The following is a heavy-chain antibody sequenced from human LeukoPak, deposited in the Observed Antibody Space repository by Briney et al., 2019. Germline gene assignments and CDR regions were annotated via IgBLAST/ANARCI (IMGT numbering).Heavy chain of an antibody. Sequence: GASVKVSCKASGYTFTSYAMHWVRQAPGQRLEWMGWINAGNGNTKYSQKFQGRVTITRDTSASTAYMELSRLRSEDTAVYYCAREGSMITFGGVLHWGQGTLVTVSS. CDR1: GYTFTSYA. CDR3: AREGSMITFGGVLH. J-gene: IGHJ4*02. D-gene: IGHD3-16*01. CDR2: INAGNGNT. V-gene: IGHV1-3*01.